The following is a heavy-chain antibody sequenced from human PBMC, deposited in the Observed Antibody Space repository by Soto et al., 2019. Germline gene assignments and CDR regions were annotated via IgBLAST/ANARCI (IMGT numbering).Heavy chain of an antibody. CDR1: GFTFSSYA. J-gene: IGHJ6*03. CDR2: ISGSGGST. V-gene: IGHV3-23*01. Sequence: HPGGSLRLSCAASGFTFSSYAMSWVRQAPGKGLEWVSAISGSGGSTYYADSVKGRFTISRDNSKNTLYLQMNSLRAEDTAVYYCARIWFGELKSPYYMDVWGKGTTVTVSS. D-gene: IGHD3-10*01. CDR3: ARIWFGELKSPYYMDV.